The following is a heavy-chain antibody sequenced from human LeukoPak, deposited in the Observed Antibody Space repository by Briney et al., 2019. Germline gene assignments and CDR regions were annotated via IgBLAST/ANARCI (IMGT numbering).Heavy chain of an antibody. V-gene: IGHV1-2*02. J-gene: IGHJ4*02. CDR1: GYTFTGHY. D-gene: IGHD6-13*01. Sequence: ASVKVSCKASGYTFTGHYMHWVRQAPGQGLEWMGWINPNSGGTNYAQKFQGRVTMTRDTSISTAYMELSRLRSDDTAVYYCARGDRYSSSWLEGRFDYWGQGTLVTVSS. CDR3: ARGDRYSSSWLEGRFDY. CDR2: INPNSGGT.